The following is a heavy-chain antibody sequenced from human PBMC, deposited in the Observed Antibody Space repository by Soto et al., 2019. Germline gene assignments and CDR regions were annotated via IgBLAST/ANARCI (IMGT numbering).Heavy chain of an antibody. V-gene: IGHV4-39*01. J-gene: IGHJ5*02. CDR3: ARDYSQATVWLDP. CDR1: GGSISSSSYY. Sequence: SETLSLTCTVSGGSISSSSYYWGWIRQPPGKGLEWIGSIYYSGSTYYNPSLKSRVTISVDTSKNQFSLKLSSVTAADTAVYYCARDYSQATVWLDPWGQGTLVTVSS. D-gene: IGHD2-21*01. CDR2: IYYSGST.